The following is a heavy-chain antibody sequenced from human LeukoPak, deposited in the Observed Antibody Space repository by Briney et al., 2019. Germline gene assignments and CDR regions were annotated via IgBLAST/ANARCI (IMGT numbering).Heavy chain of an antibody. Sequence: GASVKVSCKASGHTFTSYGFSWVRLGPGQVLEWMGWINLHNGRANYAQKVQGRVSLTTDTSTTTGYMELKNLRSDDTAVYYCASVGPTGFLEYWGQGTLVTVSS. CDR1: GHTFTSYG. J-gene: IGHJ4*02. CDR3: ASVGPTGFLEY. CDR2: INLHNGRA. D-gene: IGHD1-26*01. V-gene: IGHV1-18*01.